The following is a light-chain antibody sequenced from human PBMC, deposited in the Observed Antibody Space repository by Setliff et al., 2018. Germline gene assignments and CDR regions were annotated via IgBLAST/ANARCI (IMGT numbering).Light chain of an antibody. Sequence: QSALGQPPSASGSPGQSVTISCTGTSSDIGDYNYVPWYQHHPGKAPKLLIYDVDKRPSGVPDRFSGSKSGNTASLTVSGLQADDEADYYCGAYAGSSKKIFGTGTKVTVL. CDR3: GAYAGSSKKI. V-gene: IGLV2-8*01. CDR1: SSDIGDYNY. J-gene: IGLJ1*01. CDR2: DVD.